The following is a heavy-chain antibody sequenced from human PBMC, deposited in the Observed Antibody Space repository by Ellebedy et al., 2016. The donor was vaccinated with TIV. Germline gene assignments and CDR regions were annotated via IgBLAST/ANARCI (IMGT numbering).Heavy chain of an antibody. CDR1: GFTFSSYG. CDR2: VSYEGSTK. V-gene: IGHV3-30*03. Sequence: GESLKISCAASGFTFSSYGMHWVRQAPGKGLECVAVVSYEGSTKYYGDSVKGRFTISRDNSKNTLFLQMNSLRGDDTAVYSCAREGEERVATTLDTWGQGTLVTVSS. J-gene: IGHJ5*02. CDR3: AREGEERVATTLDT. D-gene: IGHD2-15*01.